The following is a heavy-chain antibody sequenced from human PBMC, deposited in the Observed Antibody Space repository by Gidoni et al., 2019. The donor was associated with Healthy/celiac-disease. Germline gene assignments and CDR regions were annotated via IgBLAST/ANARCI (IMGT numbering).Heavy chain of an antibody. V-gene: IGHV1-2*02. J-gene: IGHJ4*02. Sequence: VQLVQSAAEVKNPGPSVHVSCKSSESTFTGYYMHWVRKAPGQGLEWMGWINPNSGGTNYAQKFQGRVTMTRDKSISKAYMELSRLRSDDTAVYYCARVAAAGTYYFDYWGQGTLVTVSS. CDR3: ARVAAAGTYYFDY. CDR2: INPNSGGT. CDR1: ESTFTGYY. D-gene: IGHD6-13*01.